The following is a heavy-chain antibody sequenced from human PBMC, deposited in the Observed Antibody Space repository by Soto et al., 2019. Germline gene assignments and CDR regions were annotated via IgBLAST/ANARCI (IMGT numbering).Heavy chain of an antibody. J-gene: IGHJ6*04. CDR1: GGSISSYY. Sequence: PSETLSLTCTVSGGSISSYYWSWIRQPPGKGLEWIGYIYYSGSTNYNPSLKSRVTISVDTSKNQFSLKLSSVTAADTAVYYCARDSTISTMDVWGKGTTVTVSS. V-gene: IGHV4-59*01. CDR2: IYYSGST. D-gene: IGHD3-9*01. CDR3: ARDSTISTMDV.